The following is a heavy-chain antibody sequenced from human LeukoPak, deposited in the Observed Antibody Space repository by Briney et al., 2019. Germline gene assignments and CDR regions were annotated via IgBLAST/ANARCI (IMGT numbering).Heavy chain of an antibody. CDR1: GGSISSYY. Sequence: SETLSLTCTVSGGSISSYYWSWIRQPAGKGLEWIGRIYTSGSTNYNPSLKSRVTMSADTSKSQFSLKLSSVTAADTAVYYCARDRSTHSGGWYDEISGWFDPWGQGTLVTVSS. CDR3: ARDRSTHSGGWYDEISGWFDP. J-gene: IGHJ5*02. V-gene: IGHV4-4*07. D-gene: IGHD6-19*01. CDR2: IYTSGST.